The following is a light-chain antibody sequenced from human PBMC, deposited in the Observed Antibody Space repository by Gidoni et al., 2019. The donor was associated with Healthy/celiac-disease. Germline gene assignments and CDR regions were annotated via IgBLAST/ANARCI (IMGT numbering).Light chain of an antibody. CDR3: LQHNSYPCS. Sequence: DIQMTQSPSSLSASVGDRVTILPCRASQGIRNDLGWYQQKPGKAPKRLIYAASSLQSGVPSRFSGSGSGTEFTLTISSLQPEDFATYYCLQHNSYPCSFGQGTKLEIK. J-gene: IGKJ2*04. CDR1: QGIRND. CDR2: AAS. V-gene: IGKV1-17*01.